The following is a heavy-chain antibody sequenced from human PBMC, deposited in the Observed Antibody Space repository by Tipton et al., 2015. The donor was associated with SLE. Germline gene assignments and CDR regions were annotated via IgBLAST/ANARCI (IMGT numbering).Heavy chain of an antibody. CDR2: MGPNSGNT. J-gene: IGHJ1*01. CDR1: GYTFTSYG. D-gene: IGHD2-2*01. Sequence: QLVQSGPEVKKPGASVKVSCKASGYTFTSYGISWVRQAPGQGLEWMGWMGPNSGNTGYAQKFQGRVTMTRNTSTTTAYMELNSLRSEDTAVYYCAKDGNTSSSEFFQHWGQGTLVTVSS. V-gene: IGHV1-8*01. CDR3: AKDGNTSSSEFFQH.